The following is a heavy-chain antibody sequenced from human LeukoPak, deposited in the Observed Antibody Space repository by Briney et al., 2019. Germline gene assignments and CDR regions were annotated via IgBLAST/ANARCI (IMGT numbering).Heavy chain of an antibody. CDR2: IKQDGSEK. Sequence: PGGSLRLSCAASGFTFSSHWMTWVRQAPGKGLEWVANIKQDGSEKYYVDSVKGRFTISRDNSKNTLYLQMNSLRAEDTAVYYCARVQREGYYFDYWGQGTLVTVSS. D-gene: IGHD6-25*01. J-gene: IGHJ4*02. CDR3: ARVQREGYYFDY. V-gene: IGHV3-7*01. CDR1: GFTFSSHW.